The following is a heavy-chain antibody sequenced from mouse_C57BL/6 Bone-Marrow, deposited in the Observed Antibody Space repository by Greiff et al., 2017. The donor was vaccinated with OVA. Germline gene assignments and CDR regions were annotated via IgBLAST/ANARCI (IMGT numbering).Heavy chain of an antibody. V-gene: IGHV7-3*01. CDR2: IRNKANGYTT. D-gene: IGHD1-1*01. CDR3: ARYIYYGSLFDD. J-gene: IGHJ2*01. CDR1: GFTFTAYY. Sequence: EVKLVESGGGLVQPGGSLSLSCAASGFTFTAYYMSWVRQPPGKALEWLGFIRNKANGYTTEYSASVKGRFTISRDNSQSILYLQMNALRAEDSATYYCARYIYYGSLFDDWGQGTTLTVSS.